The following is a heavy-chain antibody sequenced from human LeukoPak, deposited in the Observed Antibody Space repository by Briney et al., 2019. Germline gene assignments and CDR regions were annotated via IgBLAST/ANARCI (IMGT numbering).Heavy chain of an antibody. D-gene: IGHD3-22*01. Sequence: PGGSLRLSCAASGFTFSDSWMSWVRQTPGRGLEWVANIHPDGSEQYYLDSVRGRFTISRDNAKSSIYLQMNSPRDDDTAVYYCARDPYNRGGYGAFDLWGLGTTVAVSS. V-gene: IGHV3-7*01. J-gene: IGHJ3*01. CDR2: IHPDGSEQ. CDR1: GFTFSDSW. CDR3: ARDPYNRGGYGAFDL.